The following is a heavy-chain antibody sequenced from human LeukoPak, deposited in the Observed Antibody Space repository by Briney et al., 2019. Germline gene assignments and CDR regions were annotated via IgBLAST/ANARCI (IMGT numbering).Heavy chain of an antibody. CDR1: GGSISSSSYY. CDR3: ASPKGYGGAFDI. D-gene: IGHD5-12*01. Sequence: SETLSLTCTVSGGSISSSSYYWGWIRQPPGKGLEWIGSIYYSGSTYYNPSLKSRVTISVDTSKNQFSLKLSSVTAADTAVYYCASPKGYGGAFDIWGQGTMVTVSS. V-gene: IGHV4-39*01. CDR2: IYYSGST. J-gene: IGHJ3*02.